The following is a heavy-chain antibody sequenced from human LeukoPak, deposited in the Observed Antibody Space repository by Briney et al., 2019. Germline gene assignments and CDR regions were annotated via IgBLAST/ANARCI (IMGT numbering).Heavy chain of an antibody. CDR1: GGLNSSYY. V-gene: IGHV4-59*01. CDR3: VRHGYTYGSIDY. J-gene: IGHJ4*02. D-gene: IGHD5-18*01. Sequence: KPSETLSLPCTVSGGLNSSYYWRWIRQPPGKGIEWIGYIYYSGSTNYNPSLKSRVTISVDTSKNQFSLKLSSVTAADTAVYYCVRHGYTYGSIDYWGQGTLVTVSS. CDR2: IYYSGST.